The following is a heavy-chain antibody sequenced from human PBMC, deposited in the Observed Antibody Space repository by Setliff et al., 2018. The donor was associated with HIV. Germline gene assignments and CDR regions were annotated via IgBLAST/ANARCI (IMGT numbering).Heavy chain of an antibody. CDR1: RGTFTTYA. V-gene: IGHV1-69*10. CDR3: ARVLKGYSSSYEAFDI. D-gene: IGHD6-13*01. Sequence: ASVKVSCKTSRGTFTTYAFSWVRQAPGQGLEWMGGIIPILNVAKYPQKFHGRVTITADKSTGTVYMELSSLRSEDTAMYYCARVLKGYSSSYEAFDIWGQGTKVTVSS. J-gene: IGHJ3*02. CDR2: IIPILNVA.